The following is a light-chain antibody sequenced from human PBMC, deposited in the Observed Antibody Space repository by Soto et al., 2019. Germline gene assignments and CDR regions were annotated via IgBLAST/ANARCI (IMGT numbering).Light chain of an antibody. V-gene: IGKV3-11*01. J-gene: IGKJ1*01. CDR1: QSVSSY. CDR2: DAS. CDR3: QQYNNWWT. Sequence: EIVLTQSPATLSLSPGARAPLSCRASQSVSSYLAWYQQNPGQAPRLLIYDASNRATGIPARFSGSGSGTEFTLTISSLQFDDSAVYYCQQYNNWWTFGQGTKVDIK.